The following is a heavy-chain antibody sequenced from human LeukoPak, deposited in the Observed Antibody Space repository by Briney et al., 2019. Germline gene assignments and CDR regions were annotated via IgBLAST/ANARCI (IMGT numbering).Heavy chain of an antibody. CDR2: IHYTGST. CDR1: GGSISSYY. Sequence: SETLSLTCTVSGGSISSYYWSWIRQSPGKGLECIGYIHYTGSTNYNPSLKSRVTISVETSKNQFSLQLNSVTPEDTAVYYCARDIGAYYGSGSNWFDPWGQGTLVTVSS. J-gene: IGHJ5*02. V-gene: IGHV4-59*12. D-gene: IGHD3-10*01. CDR3: ARDIGAYYGSGSNWFDP.